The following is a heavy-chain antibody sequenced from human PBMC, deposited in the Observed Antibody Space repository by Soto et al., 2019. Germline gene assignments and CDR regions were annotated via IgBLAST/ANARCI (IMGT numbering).Heavy chain of an antibody. CDR2: VSNDGSDK. J-gene: IGHJ4*02. CDR3: ARGGWEPTTVIDY. V-gene: IGHV3-30-3*01. Sequence: QVQLVESGGGVVQPGRSLRLSCAASGFTFSDSSMHWVRQAPGKGLEWAAVVSNDGSDKYYADSVKGRFTVSRDDSKNTLYLQRNSLRPEDTAVYYCARGGWEPTTVIDYWGQGTLVTVSS. CDR1: GFTFSDSS. D-gene: IGHD4-17*01.